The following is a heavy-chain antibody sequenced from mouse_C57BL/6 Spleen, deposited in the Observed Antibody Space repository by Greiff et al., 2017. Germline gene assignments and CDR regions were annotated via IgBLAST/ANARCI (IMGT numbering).Heavy chain of an antibody. CDR1: GYTFTDYY. V-gene: IGHV1-26*01. J-gene: IGHJ4*01. CDR3: ARGPFMDY. Sequence: EVKLQQSGPELVKPGASVKISCKASGYTFTDYYMNWVKQSHGKSLEWIGDINPNNGGTSYNQKFKGKATLTVDKSSSTAYMELRSLTSEDSAVYYCARGPFMDYWGQGTSVTVSS. CDR2: INPNNGGT.